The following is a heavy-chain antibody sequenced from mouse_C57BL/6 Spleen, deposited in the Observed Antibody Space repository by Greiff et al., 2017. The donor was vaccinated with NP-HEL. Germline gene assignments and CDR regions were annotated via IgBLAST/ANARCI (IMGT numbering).Heavy chain of an antibody. J-gene: IGHJ4*01. CDR1: GFTFSSYA. Sequence: EVQLVESGEGLVKPGGSLKLSCAASGFTFSSYAMSWVRQTPEKRLEWVAYISSGGDYTYYADTVKGRFTISRDNARNTLYLQMSSLKSEDTAMYYCTRDGGDSSGYVGDYWGQGTSVTVSS. CDR3: TRDGGDSSGYVGDY. D-gene: IGHD3-2*02. CDR2: ISSGGDYT. V-gene: IGHV5-9-1*02.